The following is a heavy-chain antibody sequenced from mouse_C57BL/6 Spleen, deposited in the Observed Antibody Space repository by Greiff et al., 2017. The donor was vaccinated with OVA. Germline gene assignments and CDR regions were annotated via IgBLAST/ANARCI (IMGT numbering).Heavy chain of an antibody. J-gene: IGHJ2*01. D-gene: IGHD2-3*01. Sequence: QVQLQQPGAELVRPGSSVKLSCKASGYTFTSYWMHWVKQRPIQGLEWIGNIDPSDSETHYNQKFKDKATLTVDKSSSTAYMQLSSLTSDDSAVYSGARGRDGYYSDYWGQGTTLTVSA. CDR1: GYTFTSYW. CDR2: IDPSDSET. CDR3: ARGRDGYYSDY. V-gene: IGHV1-52*01.